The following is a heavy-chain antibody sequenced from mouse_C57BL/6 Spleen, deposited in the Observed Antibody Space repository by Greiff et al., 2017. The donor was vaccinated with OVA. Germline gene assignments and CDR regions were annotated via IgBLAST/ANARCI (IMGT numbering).Heavy chain of an antibody. V-gene: IGHV5-12*01. Sequence: EVHLVESGGGLVQPGGSLKLSCAASGFTFSDYYMYWVRQTPEKRLEWVAYISNGGGSTYYPDTVKGRFTISRDNAKNTLYLQMSRLKSEDTAMYYCARLSSGYYFDYWGQGTTLTVAS. CDR2: ISNGGGST. J-gene: IGHJ2*01. CDR3: ARLSSGYYFDY. CDR1: GFTFSDYY. D-gene: IGHD3-2*02.